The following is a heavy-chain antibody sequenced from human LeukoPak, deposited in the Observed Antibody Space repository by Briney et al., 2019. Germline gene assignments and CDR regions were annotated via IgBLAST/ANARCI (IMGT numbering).Heavy chain of an antibody. CDR1: GYTFTNYY. CDR2: INPSGGNT. D-gene: IGHD5-18*01. Sequence: GASVKVSCKASGYTFTNYYMHWVRQAPGHGLEWMGIINPSGGNTSYAQKFQGRVTMTRDTSSSTVYMELSSLRSEDTAVYYCAKDGGPTWIHPPDYWGQGTLVTVSS. CDR3: AKDGGPTWIHPPDY. V-gene: IGHV1-46*01. J-gene: IGHJ4*02.